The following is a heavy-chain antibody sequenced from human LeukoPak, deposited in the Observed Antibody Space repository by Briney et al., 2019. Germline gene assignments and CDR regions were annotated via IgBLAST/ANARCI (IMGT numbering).Heavy chain of an antibody. Sequence: SETLSLTCAVYGGSFSGYYWSWIRQPPGKGLEWIGEINHSGSTNYNPSLKSRVTISVDTSKNQFPLKLSSVTAADTAVYYCARGRITGTRIYFDYWGQGTLVTVSS. CDR2: INHSGST. J-gene: IGHJ4*02. CDR1: GGSFSGYY. CDR3: ARGRITGTRIYFDY. D-gene: IGHD1-7*01. V-gene: IGHV4-34*01.